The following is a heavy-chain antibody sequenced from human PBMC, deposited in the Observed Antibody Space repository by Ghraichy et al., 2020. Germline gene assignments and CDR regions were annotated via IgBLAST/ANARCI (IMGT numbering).Heavy chain of an antibody. D-gene: IGHD4-11*01. CDR2: TYSGGGT. CDR1: GDSIRTSHSY. J-gene: IGHJ4*02. CDR3: AIRVNDYSRFDY. Sequence: SQTLSLTCSVSGDSIRTSHSYWGWVRQTPGKGLEWLVSTYSGGGTYANPFYKSRVTMSVDTSRNQFSLTLASVTAEDRAIYYCAIRVNDYSRFDYWGQGTQVTVSS. V-gene: IGHV4-39*01.